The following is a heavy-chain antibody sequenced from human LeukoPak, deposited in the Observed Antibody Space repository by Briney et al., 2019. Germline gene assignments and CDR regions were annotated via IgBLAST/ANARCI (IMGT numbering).Heavy chain of an antibody. V-gene: IGHV4-34*01. CDR3: ARTYYYDSSGPYY. J-gene: IGHJ4*02. Sequence: SETLSLTCAVYGGSFSGYYWSWIRQPPGKGLQWIGEINHSGSTSYNPSLKSRVTISVDTSKNQFSLKLSSVTAADTAVYYCARTYYYDSSGPYYWGQGTLVTVSS. D-gene: IGHD3-22*01. CDR1: GGSFSGYY. CDR2: INHSGST.